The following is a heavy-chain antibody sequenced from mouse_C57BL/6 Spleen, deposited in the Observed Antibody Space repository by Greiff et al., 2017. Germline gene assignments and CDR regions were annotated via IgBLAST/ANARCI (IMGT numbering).Heavy chain of an antibody. V-gene: IGHV2-6-1*01. CDR3: ARQAYGGYAMDY. CDR2: IWSDGST. J-gene: IGHJ4*01. Sequence: VKLMESGPGLVAPSQSLSITCTVSGFSLTSYGVHWVRQPPGKGLEWLVVIWSDGSTTYNSALKSRLSISKDNSKSQVFLKMNSLQTDETAMYYCARQAYGGYAMDYWGQGTSVTVSS. CDR1: GFSLTSYG. D-gene: IGHD1-1*02.